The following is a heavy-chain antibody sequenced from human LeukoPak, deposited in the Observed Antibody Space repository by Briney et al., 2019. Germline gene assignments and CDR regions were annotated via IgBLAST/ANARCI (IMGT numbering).Heavy chain of an antibody. D-gene: IGHD5-24*01. CDR1: GFTFSSYA. V-gene: IGHV3-64*01. CDR3: AKAGSWGGYNKQYYYYYYMDV. Sequence: PGGSLRLSCAASGFTFSSYAMHWVRQAPGKGLEYVSAISSNGGSTYYANSVKGRFTISRDNSKNTLYLQMNSLRAEDTAVYYCAKAGSWGGYNKQYYYYYYMDVWGKGTTVTISS. CDR2: ISSNGGST. J-gene: IGHJ6*03.